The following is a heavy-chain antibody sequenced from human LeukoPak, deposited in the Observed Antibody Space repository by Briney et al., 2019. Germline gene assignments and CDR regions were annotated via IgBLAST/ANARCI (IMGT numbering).Heavy chain of an antibody. CDR3: TRGQYGYSSRIDS. D-gene: IGHD2-2*03. Sequence: LGGSLRLSCTTSGFIFSDFLMSWVRQAPGKGLEWVGFVRSKAYGGTTQYAASVKGRFNISRDDSISIAYLQMNSLNTDDTAVYYCTRGQYGYSSRIDSWGQGTLVTVSS. J-gene: IGHJ4*02. CDR1: GFIFSDFL. CDR2: VRSKAYGGTT. V-gene: IGHV3-49*04.